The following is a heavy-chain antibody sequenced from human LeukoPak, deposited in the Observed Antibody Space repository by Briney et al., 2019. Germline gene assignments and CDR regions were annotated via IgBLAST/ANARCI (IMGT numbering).Heavy chain of an antibody. D-gene: IGHD3-10*01. CDR3: ARTTTPHYYGSGSYALGY. Sequence: GGSLRLSSAASGFTFSTYAMHWVRQGPGKGLEWVAVISYDGSNKYYADSVKGRFTISRDNSKNTLYLQMSSLSAEDTAVYYCARTTTPHYYGSGSYALGYWGQGTLVTVPS. CDR2: ISYDGSNK. CDR1: GFTFSTYA. V-gene: IGHV3-30-3*01. J-gene: IGHJ4*02.